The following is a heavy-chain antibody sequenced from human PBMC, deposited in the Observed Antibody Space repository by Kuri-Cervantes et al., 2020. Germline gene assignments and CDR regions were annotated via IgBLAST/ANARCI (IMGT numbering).Heavy chain of an antibody. Sequence: GSLRLSCAVYGGSFSGYYWSWIRQPPGKGLEWIGYIYYSGSTNYNPSLKSRVTISVDTSKNQFSLKLSSVTAADTAVYYCARVSGIAVVKYYFDYWGQGTLVTVSS. CDR2: IYYSGST. CDR3: ARVSGIAVVKYYFDY. V-gene: IGHV4-59*01. D-gene: IGHD6-19*01. J-gene: IGHJ4*02. CDR1: GGSFSGYY.